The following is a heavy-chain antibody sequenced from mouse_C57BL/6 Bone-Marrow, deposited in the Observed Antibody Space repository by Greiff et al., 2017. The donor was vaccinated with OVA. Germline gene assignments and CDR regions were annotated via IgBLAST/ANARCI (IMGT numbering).Heavy chain of an antibody. Sequence: EVQLQQSGPELVKPGASVKISCKASGYTFTDYYMNWVKQSHGKSLEWIGDINPNNGGTSYNQKFKGKATLTVDKSSSTAYMELRSLTSEDSAVYYCARGGGIGYWGQGTTLTVSS. D-gene: IGHD1-1*02. CDR3: ARGGGIGY. J-gene: IGHJ2*01. V-gene: IGHV1-26*01. CDR2: INPNNGGT. CDR1: GYTFTDYY.